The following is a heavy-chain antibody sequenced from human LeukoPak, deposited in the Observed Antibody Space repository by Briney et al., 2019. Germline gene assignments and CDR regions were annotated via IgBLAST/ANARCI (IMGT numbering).Heavy chain of an antibody. D-gene: IGHD3-22*01. V-gene: IGHV3-7*01. J-gene: IGHJ5*02. CDR2: IKQDGSEK. CDR3: ARDLRFQDSSGYYLHWFDP. Sequence: GGSLRLSCAASGFTFSSYWMSWVRQAPGKGLEWVANIKQDGSEKYYVDSVKGRFTISRDNAKNSLYLQMNSLRAEDTAVYYCARDLRFQDSSGYYLHWFDPWGQGTLVTVSS. CDR1: GFTFSSYW.